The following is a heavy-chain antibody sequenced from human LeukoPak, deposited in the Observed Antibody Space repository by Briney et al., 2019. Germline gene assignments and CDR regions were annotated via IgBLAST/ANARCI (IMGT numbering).Heavy chain of an antibody. CDR1: GYTFSDYP. V-gene: IGHV1-3*01. D-gene: IGHD2-8*01. CDR2: ISAGNI. J-gene: IGHJ6*02. CDR3: ARVAYVMDV. Sequence: ASVKVSCKASGYTFSDYPMHWLRQAPGQRFEWMGWISAGNIKYSQNFQDRINITRDTSASTVNMELSSQTSAGTAVYYCARVAYVMDVWGQGTTVVVSS.